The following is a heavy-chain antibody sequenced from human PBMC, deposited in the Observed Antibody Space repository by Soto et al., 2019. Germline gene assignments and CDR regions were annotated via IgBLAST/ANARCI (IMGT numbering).Heavy chain of an antibody. J-gene: IGHJ3*02. D-gene: IGHD1-7*01. Sequence: SETLSLTCAVYGGSFRGYYWSWIRQPPGKGLEWIGEINHSGSTNYNPSLKSRVTISVDTSKNQFSLKLSSVTAADTAVYYCARGRAGTTDAFDIFGQGTMVTVSS. V-gene: IGHV4-34*01. CDR2: INHSGST. CDR1: GGSFRGYY. CDR3: ARGRAGTTDAFDI.